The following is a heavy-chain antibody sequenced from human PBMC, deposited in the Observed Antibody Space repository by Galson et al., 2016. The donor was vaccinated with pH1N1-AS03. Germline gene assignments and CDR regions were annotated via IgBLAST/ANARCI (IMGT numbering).Heavy chain of an antibody. CDR2: ITWNSDSI. Sequence: SLRLSCAASGFTFDDYAMHWVRLAPGKGLEWVSGITWNSDSIGYADSVKGRFTISRDNAQNSLCLQMNSLRSEDTALYYCTTLDFWGQGTLVTVAS. J-gene: IGHJ4*02. D-gene: IGHD1-14*01. CDR3: TTLDF. CDR1: GFTFDDYA. V-gene: IGHV3-9*01.